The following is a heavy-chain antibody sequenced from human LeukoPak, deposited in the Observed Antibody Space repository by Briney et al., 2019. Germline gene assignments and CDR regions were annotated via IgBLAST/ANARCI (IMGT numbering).Heavy chain of an antibody. V-gene: IGHV4-59*01. CDR2: IYYSGST. CDR1: GGFISSYY. D-gene: IGHD3-10*01. CDR3: ARESGASRFGY. Sequence: SETLSLTCTVSGGFISSYYWSWIRQPPGKGLEWIGYIYYSGSTNYNPSLKSRVTISVDTSKNQFSLKLSSVTAADTAVYYCARESGASRFGYWGQGTLVTVSS. J-gene: IGHJ4*02.